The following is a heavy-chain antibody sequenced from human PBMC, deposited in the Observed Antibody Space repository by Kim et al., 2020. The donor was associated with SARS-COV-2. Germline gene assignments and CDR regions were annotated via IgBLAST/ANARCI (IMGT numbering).Heavy chain of an antibody. J-gene: IGHJ1*01. Sequence: LKGRFTIYRDNAKNTLYLQMNSLRPEDTAVYYCARAGDYDISGYYGFFHHWGHGALVTVSS. CDR3: ARAGDYDISGYYGFFHH. D-gene: IGHD3-22*01. V-gene: IGHV3-74*01.